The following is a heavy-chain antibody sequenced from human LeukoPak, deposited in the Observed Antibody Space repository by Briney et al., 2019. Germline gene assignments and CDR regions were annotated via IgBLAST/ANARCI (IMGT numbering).Heavy chain of an antibody. CDR2: IYHSGST. CDR3: ARDCYYDSSGSPKWFDP. D-gene: IGHD3-22*01. J-gene: IGHJ5*02. CDR1: GGSISSGGYY. V-gene: IGHV4-30-2*01. Sequence: PSQTLSLTCTVSGGSISSGGYYWSWIRQPPGKGLEWIGYIYHSGSTYYNPSLKSRVTISVDRSKNQFSLKLSSVTAADTAVYYCARDCYYDSSGSPKWFDPWGQGTLVTVSS.